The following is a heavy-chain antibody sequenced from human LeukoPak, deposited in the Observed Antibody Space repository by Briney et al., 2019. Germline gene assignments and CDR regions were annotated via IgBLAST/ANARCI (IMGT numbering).Heavy chain of an antibody. CDR1: GFTFSSYE. CDR3: AKVPLRLRYFGWLLAHYFDD. Sequence: GGSLRLSCAASGFTFSSYEMNWVRQAPGKGLEWVSSISSSSSYIYYADSVRGRFTISRDNAKNSLYLQMDSLRVEDTAVYYCAKVPLRLRYFGWLLAHYFDDWGQGTLVTVSS. CDR2: ISSSSSYI. J-gene: IGHJ4*02. V-gene: IGHV3-21*01. D-gene: IGHD3-9*01.